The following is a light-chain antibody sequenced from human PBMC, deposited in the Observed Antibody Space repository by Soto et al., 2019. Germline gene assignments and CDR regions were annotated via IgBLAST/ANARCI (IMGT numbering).Light chain of an antibody. V-gene: IGKV1-39*01. CDR2: AAS. Sequence: DIQMTQSPSSLSASVGDRVTITCRASQSISSYFNWYQQKPGKAPKLLIYAASSLQSGVPSRFSGSGSGTDFTLTISSLQPEDFATYYCQQSYSTPQTFGGGTKVEIK. J-gene: IGKJ4*01. CDR1: QSISSY. CDR3: QQSYSTPQT.